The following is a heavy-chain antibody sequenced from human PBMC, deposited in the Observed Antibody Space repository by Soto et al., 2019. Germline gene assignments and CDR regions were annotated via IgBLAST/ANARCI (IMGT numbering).Heavy chain of an antibody. D-gene: IGHD2-21*02. CDR2: MTGRGGDI. J-gene: IGHJ4*02. CDR3: AKDAVYGDGLWLAGD. Sequence: EVQLLESGGGLVQPGGSLRLSCPAPGFSFSTYATRWVRQPPGKGQEWVAGMTGRGGDIRYADAVKGRFTISKDNSKNTLYLQMNSLRAEDTAIYYCAKDAVYGDGLWLAGDWGQGTLVIVSS. V-gene: IGHV3-23*01. CDR1: GFSFSTYA.